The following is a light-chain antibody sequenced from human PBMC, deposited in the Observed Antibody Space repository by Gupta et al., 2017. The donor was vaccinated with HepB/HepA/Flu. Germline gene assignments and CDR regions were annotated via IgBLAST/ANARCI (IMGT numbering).Light chain of an antibody. Sequence: DLQMPQSPSSLSASVGDRVTITCRASQGIKNYLCWYQQKPGKVPKLLIDAASTLQSGGPSRGGGRGSGTDCTLTSSSLEPEDGATYYCQKYNRVPFTFGPGTKVDMK. CDR3: QKYNRVPFT. V-gene: IGKV1-27*01. J-gene: IGKJ3*01. CDR1: QGIKNY. CDR2: AAS.